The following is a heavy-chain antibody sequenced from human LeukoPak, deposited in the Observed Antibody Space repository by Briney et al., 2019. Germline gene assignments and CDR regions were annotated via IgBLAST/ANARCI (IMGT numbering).Heavy chain of an antibody. Sequence: PGGSLRLSCAASGFTFSRYAILWVRQAPGKGLEWVSGIIGSGGATYYADSVKGRFTTSRDSSKNTVSLQMNSLRAEDTAIYYCAKDICERGYCSENKWFDPWGQGTLVTVSS. CDR1: GFTFSRYA. CDR3: AKDICERGYCSENKWFDP. V-gene: IGHV3-23*01. CDR2: IIGSGGAT. D-gene: IGHD2-15*01. J-gene: IGHJ5*02.